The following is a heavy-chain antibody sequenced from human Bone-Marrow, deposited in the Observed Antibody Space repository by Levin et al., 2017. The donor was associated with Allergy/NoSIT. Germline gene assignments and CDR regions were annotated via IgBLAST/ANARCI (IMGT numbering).Heavy chain of an antibody. CDR2: IWFDGTNR. CDR1: GFTFNTHA. J-gene: IGHJ5*01. D-gene: IGHD1-14*01. V-gene: IGHV3-30*02. Sequence: GESLKISCAASGFTFNTHAMHWVRLAPGKGLEWLALIWFDGTNRYYSHSVKGRFTISRDNSKNTLSLDMRHLRVDDTAIYFCATATEPIFRGQDWFDSWGQGTQVTVSS. CDR3: ATATEPIFRGQDWFDS.